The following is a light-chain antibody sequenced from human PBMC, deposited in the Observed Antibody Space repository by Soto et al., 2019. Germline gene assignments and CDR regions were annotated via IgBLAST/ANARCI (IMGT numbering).Light chain of an antibody. CDR1: ESVASSY. CDR2: GAL. CDR3: QQRSNYYRVT. J-gene: IGKJ3*01. V-gene: IGKV3D-20*02. Sequence: EIVLTQSPGTLSLSPGETATLSCRASESVASSYLAWYQQKPGQAPRLLMYGALSRAPGIPDRFSGSGSGTDFTLTISSLEPEDFAVYYCQQRSNYYRVTFGPGTKVDIK.